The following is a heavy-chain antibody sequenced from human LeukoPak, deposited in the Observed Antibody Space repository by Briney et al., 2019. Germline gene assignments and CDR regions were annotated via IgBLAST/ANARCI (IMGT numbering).Heavy chain of an antibody. V-gene: IGHV3-30*02. CDR3: ARVVVPAAIVKTYYFDY. Sequence: GGSLRLSCAASGFTFSSYGMHWVRQAPGKGLEWVAFIRHDGSNKYYADSVKGRFTISRDNAKNSLYLQMNSLRAEDTAVYYCARVVVPAAIVKTYYFDYWGQGTLVTVSS. CDR1: GFTFSSYG. CDR2: IRHDGSNK. D-gene: IGHD2-2*01. J-gene: IGHJ4*02.